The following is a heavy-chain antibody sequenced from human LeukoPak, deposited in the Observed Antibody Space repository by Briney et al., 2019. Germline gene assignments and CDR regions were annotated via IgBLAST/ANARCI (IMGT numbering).Heavy chain of an antibody. V-gene: IGHV3-49*04. D-gene: IGHD2-21*02. Sequence: GGSLRPSCAASGFTFSSYAMHWVRQAPGKGLEWLGFIRSKNYGGTTEYAASVKGRFTISRDDSKSIAYLQMNSLKTEDTAVYYCTRSTAPPRTWGQGTLVTVSS. J-gene: IGHJ4*02. CDR1: GFTFSSYA. CDR3: TRSTAPPRT. CDR2: IRSKNYGGTT.